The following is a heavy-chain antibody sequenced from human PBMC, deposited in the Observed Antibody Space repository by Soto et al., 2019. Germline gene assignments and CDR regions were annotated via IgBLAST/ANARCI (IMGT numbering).Heavy chain of an antibody. D-gene: IGHD1-26*01. CDR3: ANSGSYPTYFDY. CDR1: GFTFDDYV. CDR2: ISWNSGTI. J-gene: IGHJ4*02. Sequence: EVQLVESGGGLVQPGRSLRLSCAASGFTFDDYVMHWVRQAPGKGLEWVSGISWNSGTIGYADSVKGRFTISRDNAKNSLYLQMNSLRAEDTALYYCANSGSYPTYFDYWGQGTLVTVSS. V-gene: IGHV3-9*01.